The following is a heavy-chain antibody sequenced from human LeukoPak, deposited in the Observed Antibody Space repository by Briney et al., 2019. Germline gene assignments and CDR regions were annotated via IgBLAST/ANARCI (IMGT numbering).Heavy chain of an antibody. CDR3: ARDGSTSHDYYYYYYGMDV. CDR2: INAGNGNT. Sequence: ASVKVSCKASGYTFTSYAMHWVRQAPGQGLEWMGWINAGNGNTKYSQKFQGRVTITRDTSASTAYMELSSLRSEDTAVYYCARDGSTSHDYYYYYYGMDVWGQGTTVTVSS. V-gene: IGHV1-3*01. D-gene: IGHD2-2*01. J-gene: IGHJ6*02. CDR1: GYTFTSYA.